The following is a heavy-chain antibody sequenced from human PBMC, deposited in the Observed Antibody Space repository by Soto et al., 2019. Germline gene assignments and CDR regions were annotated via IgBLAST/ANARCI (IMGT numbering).Heavy chain of an antibody. CDR3: ADTPNTWYFQH. D-gene: IGHD5-18*01. V-gene: IGHV2-5*02. J-gene: IGHJ1*01. Sequence: QITLKESGPTRVKPTQTLTLTCTFSGFSLSTSGVGVGWIRQPPGKALEWLALIYWDDDKRYSPSLKSRLTITKDTSKNQVVLTMTNMDPVDTATYYCADTPNTWYFQHWGQGTLVTVSS. CDR1: GFSLSTSGVG. CDR2: IYWDDDK.